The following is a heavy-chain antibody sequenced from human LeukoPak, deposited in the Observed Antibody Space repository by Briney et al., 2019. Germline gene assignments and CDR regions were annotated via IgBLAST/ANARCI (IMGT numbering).Heavy chain of an antibody. J-gene: IGHJ6*03. CDR3: ARTPRNYYYYMDV. V-gene: IGHV3-53*01. CDR1: GFTVSSNY. Sequence: GGSLRLSCAASGFTVSSNYMSWVRQAPGKGLEWVSVIYSGGSTYYADSVKGRFTISRDNSKNTLYLQMNSPRAEDTAVYYCARTPRNYYYYMDVWGKGTTVTVSS. CDR2: IYSGGST.